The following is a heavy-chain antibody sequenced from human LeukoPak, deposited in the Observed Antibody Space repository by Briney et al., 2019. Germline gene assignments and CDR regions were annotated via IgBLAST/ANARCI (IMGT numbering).Heavy chain of an antibody. J-gene: IGHJ4*02. CDR1: GGSISSSSYY. D-gene: IGHD1-14*01. CDR2: IYYSGST. CDR3: ARLSTTGGDFDY. Sequence: PSETLSLTCTVSGGSISSSSYYWGWIRQPPGKGLEWIGSIYYSGSTYYNPSLKSRVTISADTSKNQFSLKLSSVTAADTAVYYCARLSTTGGDFDYWGQGTLVTVSS. V-gene: IGHV4-39*01.